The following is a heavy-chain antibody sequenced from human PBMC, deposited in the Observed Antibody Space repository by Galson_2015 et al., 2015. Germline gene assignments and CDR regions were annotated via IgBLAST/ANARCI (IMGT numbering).Heavy chain of an antibody. Sequence: SLRLSCAASGFTFSSYGMHWVRQAPGKGLEWVVVIWYDGSNKYYADSVKGRFTISRDNSKNTLYLQMNSLRAEDTAVYYCARDRVYYDILTGPGDSYGMDVWGQGTTVTVSS. V-gene: IGHV3-33*01. CDR1: GFTFSSYG. D-gene: IGHD3-9*01. CDR3: ARDRVYYDILTGPGDSYGMDV. CDR2: IWYDGSNK. J-gene: IGHJ6*02.